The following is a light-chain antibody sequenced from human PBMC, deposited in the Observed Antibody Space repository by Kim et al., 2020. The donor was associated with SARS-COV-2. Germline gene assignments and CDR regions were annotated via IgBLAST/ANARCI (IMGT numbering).Light chain of an antibody. Sequence: QSVLTQPPSVSGAPGQRVTISCTGSSSNVGARYDVHWYQQLPGTAPKLLIYGNNNRPSGVPDRFSGSKSGTSASLAITGLQAEDEADYYCQSYDSSLSGSGVFGGGTQLTVL. CDR2: GNN. CDR3: QSYDSSLSGSGV. J-gene: IGLJ3*02. V-gene: IGLV1-40*01. CDR1: SSNVGARYD.